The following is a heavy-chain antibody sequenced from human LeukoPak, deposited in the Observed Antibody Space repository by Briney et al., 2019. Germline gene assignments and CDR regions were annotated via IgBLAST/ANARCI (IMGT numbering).Heavy chain of an antibody. CDR3: ARVITGTPHPKMAFDI. Sequence: GGSLRLSCAASGFTFSSYSMNWVRQAPGKGLEWVANIKQDGSEKYYVDSVKGRFTISRDNAQNSLYLQMNSLRAEDTAVYYCARVITGTPHPKMAFDIWGRGTMVTVSS. CDR1: GFTFSSYS. CDR2: IKQDGSEK. D-gene: IGHD1-20*01. J-gene: IGHJ3*02. V-gene: IGHV3-7*01.